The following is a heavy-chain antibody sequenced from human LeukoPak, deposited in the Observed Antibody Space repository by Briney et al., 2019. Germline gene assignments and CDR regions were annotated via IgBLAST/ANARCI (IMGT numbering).Heavy chain of an antibody. J-gene: IGHJ4*02. CDR3: ASDYYDSSGYPPKCDY. CDR2: IIPILGIA. CDR1: GGTFSSYT. Sequence: GASVKVSCKASGGTFSSYTISWVRQAPGQGLEWMGRIIPILGIANYAQKFQGRVTIAADKSTSTAYMELSSLRSEDTAVYYCASDYYDSSGYPPKCDYWGQGTLVTVSS. D-gene: IGHD3-22*01. V-gene: IGHV1-69*02.